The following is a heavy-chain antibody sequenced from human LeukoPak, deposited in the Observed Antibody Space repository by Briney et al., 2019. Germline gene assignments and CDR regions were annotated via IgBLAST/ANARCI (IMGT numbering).Heavy chain of an antibody. J-gene: IGHJ5*02. CDR2: MNQDGSGR. CDR3: TREDRVGGSLDA. D-gene: IGHD1-26*01. V-gene: IGHV3-7*01. CDR1: GFSFTTYW. Sequence: GGSLRLSCTASGFSFTTYWMSWVRQAPGKGLEWVASMNQDGSGRHYTDSVKGRFTISRDNAKNSVSLQMNSLRVEDTALYYCTREDRVGGSLDAWGQGTLVTVSS.